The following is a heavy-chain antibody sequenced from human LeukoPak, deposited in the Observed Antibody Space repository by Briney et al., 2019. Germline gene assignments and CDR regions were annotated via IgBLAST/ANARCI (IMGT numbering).Heavy chain of an antibody. CDR2: ISSSSSYI. V-gene: IGHV3-21*01. CDR3: ARSRSSTSCLGY. J-gene: IGHJ4*02. CDR1: GFTFSSYS. D-gene: IGHD2-2*01. Sequence: GGSLRLSCAASGFTFSSYSMNWVRQAPGKGLEWVSSISSSSSYIYYADSVKGRFTISRDNAKNSLYLQMNSLRAEDTAVYYCARSRSSTSCLGYWGQGTLVTVSS.